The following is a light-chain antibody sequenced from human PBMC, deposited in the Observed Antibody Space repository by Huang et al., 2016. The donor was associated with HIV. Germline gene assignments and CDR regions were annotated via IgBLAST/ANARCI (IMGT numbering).Light chain of an antibody. Sequence: ETVMTQSPATLSVSPGDRATLPCRASLTVSSDLAWYQQKPGQAPRLLIYGASPRATGIPARFSGSGSGTEFTLTISSLQSEGFAVYYCQQYNNWPRTFGPGTKVDIK. CDR1: LTVSSD. CDR2: GAS. V-gene: IGKV3-15*01. J-gene: IGKJ3*01. CDR3: QQYNNWPRT.